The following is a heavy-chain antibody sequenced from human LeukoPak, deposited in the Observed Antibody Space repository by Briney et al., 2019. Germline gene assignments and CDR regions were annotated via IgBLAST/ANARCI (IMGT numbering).Heavy chain of an antibody. D-gene: IGHD2-21*02. V-gene: IGHV3-11*01. J-gene: IGHJ4*02. CDR3: AKDSVRGSGTVTAWFGY. Sequence: GGSLRLSCAASGFTFSDYYMSWIRQAPGKGLEWVSYISSSGSTIYYADSVRGRFTISRDNAKNSLYLQMNSLRAEDTAVYYCAKDSVRGSGTVTAWFGYWGQGTLVTVSS. CDR1: GFTFSDYY. CDR2: ISSSGSTI.